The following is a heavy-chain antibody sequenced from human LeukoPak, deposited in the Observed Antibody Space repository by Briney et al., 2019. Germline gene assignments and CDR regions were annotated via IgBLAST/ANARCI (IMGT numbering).Heavy chain of an antibody. J-gene: IGHJ6*02. CDR2: ISYDGSNK. Sequence: GGSLRLSCAASGFTFSSYAMHWVRQAPGKGLEWVAVISYDGSNKYYADSVKGRFTISRDNSKNTLYLQMNSLRAEDTAVYYCARDGIATVGPYSYYGLDVWGHGTTVTVSS. CDR3: ARDGIATVGPYSYYGLDV. CDR1: GFTFSSYA. V-gene: IGHV3-30-3*01. D-gene: IGHD6-13*01.